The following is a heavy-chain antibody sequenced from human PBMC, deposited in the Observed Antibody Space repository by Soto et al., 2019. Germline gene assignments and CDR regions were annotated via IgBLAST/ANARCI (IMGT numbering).Heavy chain of an antibody. D-gene: IGHD6-6*01. CDR2: IKQDGSEE. J-gene: IGHJ6*04. V-gene: IGHV3-7*01. Sequence: EVQLVESGGGLVQPGGSLRLSCAASGFTFSRYWMSWFRQAPGKGLEWVANIKQDGSEENYVDSVKGRFTISRDNANNALYLQMNSLRVEDTAVYYCAREIAARLWGKGTTVTVSS. CDR3: AREIAARL. CDR1: GFTFSRYW.